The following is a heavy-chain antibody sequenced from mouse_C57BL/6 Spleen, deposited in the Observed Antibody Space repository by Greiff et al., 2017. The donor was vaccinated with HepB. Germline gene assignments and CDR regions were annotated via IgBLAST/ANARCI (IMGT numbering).Heavy chain of an antibody. CDR1: GYTFTSYW. V-gene: IGHV1-50*01. Sequence: LQQPGAELVKPGASVKLSCKASGYTFTSYWMQWVKQRPGQGLEWIGEIDPSDSYTNYNQKFKGKATLTVDTSSSTAYMQLSSLTSEDSAVYYCARGSYGNPWFAYWGQGTLVTVSA. D-gene: IGHD2-1*01. J-gene: IGHJ3*01. CDR3: ARGSYGNPWFAY. CDR2: IDPSDSYT.